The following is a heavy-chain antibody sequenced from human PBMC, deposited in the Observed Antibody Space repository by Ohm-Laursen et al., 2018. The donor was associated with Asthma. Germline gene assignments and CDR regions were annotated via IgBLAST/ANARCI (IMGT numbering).Heavy chain of an antibody. J-gene: IGHJ4*02. V-gene: IGHV3-9*01. CDR1: GFTFGDYA. CDR2: IRWNSDST. CDR3: AKASWRITSYYYDN. Sequence: SLRLSCSASGFTFGDYAMHWVRQRPGKGLEWVSGIRWNSDSTGYVDSVKGRFTISRDNAKNSLYLQMNSLRAEDTALYYCAKASWRITSYYYDNWGQGTLVTVSS. D-gene: IGHD5-24*01.